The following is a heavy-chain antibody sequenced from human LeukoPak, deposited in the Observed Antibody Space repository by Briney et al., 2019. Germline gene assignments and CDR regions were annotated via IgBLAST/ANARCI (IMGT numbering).Heavy chain of an antibody. D-gene: IGHD6-13*01. V-gene: IGHV4-59*08. CDR3: ARSGVDSSSWYGGLYNWFDP. CDR2: IYSSGST. J-gene: IGHJ5*02. CDR1: GASINSYY. Sequence: SETLSLTCTVSGASINSYYWSWIRQPPGRGLEWIGYIYSSGSTNYNPSLKSRVTISVDTSKNQFSLKLSSVTAADTAVYYCARSGVDSSSWYGGLYNWFDPWGQGTLVTVSS.